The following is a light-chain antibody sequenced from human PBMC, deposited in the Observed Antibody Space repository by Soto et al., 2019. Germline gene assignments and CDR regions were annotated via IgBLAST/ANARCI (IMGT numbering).Light chain of an antibody. CDR3: SSYTTSSTLV. J-gene: IGLJ2*01. Sequence: QSALTQPASVSASPGQSITISCTGTSRDVGTYKYVSWYQHHPGKAPKLMIYDVSNRPSGVSNRFSGSKSGNTASLIISGLQTEDEADYYCSSYTTSSTLVFGGGTKVTVL. CDR2: DVS. CDR1: SRDVGTYKY. V-gene: IGLV2-14*03.